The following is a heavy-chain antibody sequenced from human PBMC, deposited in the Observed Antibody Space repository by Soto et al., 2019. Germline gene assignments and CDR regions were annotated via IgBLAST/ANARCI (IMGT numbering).Heavy chain of an antibody. CDR3: ARDRRDGYFDY. J-gene: IGHJ4*02. CDR1: GGSISSYY. Sequence: PEETLSLTCTVSGGSISSYYWSWIRQPPGKGLEWIGYIYYSGSTNYNPSLKSRVTISVDTSKNQFSLKLSSVTAADTAVYYCARDRRDGYFDYWGQGTLVTVSS. V-gene: IGHV4-59*01. CDR2: IYYSGST.